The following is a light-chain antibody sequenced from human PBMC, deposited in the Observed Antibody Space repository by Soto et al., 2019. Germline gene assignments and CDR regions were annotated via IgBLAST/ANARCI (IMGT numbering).Light chain of an antibody. CDR3: QQSYRTPYI. J-gene: IGKJ2*01. V-gene: IGKV1-39*01. CDR2: AAS. Sequence: QLTQSPSSLSASVGDTVTITCRASQSISTYLNWYQHKPGKAPKLVIQAASTLLSGVPPRFSGSGSETDFTLTITSLRPEDFATYYCQQSYRTPYIFGQGTNLEIK. CDR1: QSISTY.